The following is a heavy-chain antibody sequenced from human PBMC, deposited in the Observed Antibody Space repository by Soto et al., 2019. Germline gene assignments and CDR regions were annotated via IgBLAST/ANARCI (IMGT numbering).Heavy chain of an antibody. CDR2: MSFDGRHK. Sequence: QVQLVESGGGVVQPGRSLRLSCAASGFTFSTFGMHWVRQAPGKGLDCVAVMSFDGRHKYYADSVKGRFSISRDNSKNTLSLQMNSLRLEDTARYYCGKAPPHPTDGNTYWYFDLWGRGTLVTVSS. J-gene: IGHJ2*01. CDR3: GKAPPHPTDGNTYWYFDL. CDR1: GFTFSTFG. V-gene: IGHV3-30*18.